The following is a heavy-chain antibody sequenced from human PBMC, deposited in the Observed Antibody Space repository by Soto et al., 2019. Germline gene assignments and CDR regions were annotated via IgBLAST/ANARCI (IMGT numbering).Heavy chain of an antibody. J-gene: IGHJ4*02. CDR2: IYYSGST. CDR3: ARAQEDYGSGSYFRV. Sequence: SETLSLTCTVSGGSISSYYWSWIRQPPGKGLEWIGYIYYSGSTNYNPSLKSRVTISVDTSKNHFSLKLSSVTAADTAVYYCARAQEDYGSGSYFRVWGQGTLVTVSS. CDR1: GGSISSYY. V-gene: IGHV4-59*08. D-gene: IGHD3-10*01.